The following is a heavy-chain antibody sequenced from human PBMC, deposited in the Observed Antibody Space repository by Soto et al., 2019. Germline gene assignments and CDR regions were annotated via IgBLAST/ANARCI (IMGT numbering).Heavy chain of an antibody. V-gene: IGHV4-34*01. D-gene: IGHD2-2*02. CDR2: INHSGST. CDR3: ARGKYGSSISCSTATHYYYLGLNV. Sequence: AGYGGLWRRYYWRVCRLPLVKELEWIGEINHSGSTNYNPSLKSRVTISVDTSKNQFSLKLSSVTAEDTAVYYCARGKYGSSISCSTATHYYYLGLNV. J-gene: IGHJ6*01. CDR1: GGLWRRYY.